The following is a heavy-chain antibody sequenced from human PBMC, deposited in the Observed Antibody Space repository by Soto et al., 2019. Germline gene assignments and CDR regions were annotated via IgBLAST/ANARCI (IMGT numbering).Heavy chain of an antibody. D-gene: IGHD1-1*01. V-gene: IGHV3-74*01. J-gene: IGHJ4*02. CDR2: INSDGSST. CDR3: ARVPGNWNDNVAIDY. Sequence: GGSLRLSCAASGFTFSSYWMHWVRQAPGKGLVWVSRINSDGSSTSYADSVKGRFTISRDNAKNTLYLQMNSLRAEDTAVYYCARVPGNWNDNVAIDYWGQGTLVTVSS. CDR1: GFTFSSYW.